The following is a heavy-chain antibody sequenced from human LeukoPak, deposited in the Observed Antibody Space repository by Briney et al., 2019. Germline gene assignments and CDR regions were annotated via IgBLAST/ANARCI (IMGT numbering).Heavy chain of an antibody. CDR3: ARGGGSYGRSSAFDI. CDR1: GGSISSGGYS. V-gene: IGHV4-30-2*01. CDR2: IYHSGST. Sequence: SETLSLTCAVSGGSISSGGYSWSWIRQPPGKGLEWIGYIYHSGSTYYNPSLKSRVTIPVDRSKNQFSLKLSSVTAADTAVYYCARGGGSYGRSSAFDIWGQGTMVTVSS. J-gene: IGHJ3*02. D-gene: IGHD1-26*01.